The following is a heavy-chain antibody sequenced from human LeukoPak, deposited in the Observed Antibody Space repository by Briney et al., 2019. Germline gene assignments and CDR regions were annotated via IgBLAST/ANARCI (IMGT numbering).Heavy chain of an antibody. CDR1: GCTFTRYA. CDR3: ARDPSNTSGRYIYFDS. Sequence: ASVKVSCKASGCTFTRYAFSWVRQAPGQGLEWMGLISNYNGDTNYAQNLKGRVTMTRDTSTSTAYMELRSLRSDDTAVYYCARDPSNTSGRYIYFDSWSQGTLVTVSS. CDR2: ISNYNGDT. J-gene: IGHJ4*02. V-gene: IGHV1-18*04. D-gene: IGHD6-19*01.